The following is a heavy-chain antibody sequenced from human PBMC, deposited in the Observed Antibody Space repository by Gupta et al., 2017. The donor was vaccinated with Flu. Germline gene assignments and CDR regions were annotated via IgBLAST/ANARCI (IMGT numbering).Heavy chain of an antibody. D-gene: IGHD7-27*01. CDR3: ARMGKGVGNAFEI. CDR2: IRSSSSTI. J-gene: IGHJ3*02. CDR1: FSSYS. V-gene: IGHV3-48*01. Sequence: FSSYSMNWVRQAPGKGLEWVSYIRSSSSTIYYADSVKGRFTISRDNAKNSLYLQMNSLRGEDTAVYYCARMGKGVGNAFEIWGQGTMVTVSS.